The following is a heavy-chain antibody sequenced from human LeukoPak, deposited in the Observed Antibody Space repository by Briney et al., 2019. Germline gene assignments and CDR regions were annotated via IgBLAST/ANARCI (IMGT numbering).Heavy chain of an antibody. J-gene: IGHJ4*02. CDR1: GFSFSSYA. CDR2: ISGSGDVT. D-gene: IGHD2-8*02. V-gene: IGHV3-23*01. CDR3: TKRATLVPQGDFEY. Sequence: GGSLRLSCAASGFSFSSYALNWVRQAPGKGLEWVSGISGSGDVTYYADSVGGRLTISRDNARNTLYLQMNSLIVEDTAIYYCTKRATLVPQGDFEYWGQGTLVTVSS.